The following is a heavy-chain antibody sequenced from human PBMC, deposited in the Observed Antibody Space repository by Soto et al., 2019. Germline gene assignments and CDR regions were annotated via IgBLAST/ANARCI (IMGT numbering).Heavy chain of an antibody. Sequence: EVQLVESGGGLVKPGGSLRLSCAASGFTFSSYSMNWVRQAPGKGLEWVSSISSSSSYIYYADSVKGRFTISRDNAKNSLYLQMNSQRAENTAVYYCARAVGGCGVSERVGSSDQTDYWGQGTLVSVSS. D-gene: IGHD6-6*01. CDR3: ARAVGGCGVSERVGSSDQTDY. CDR1: GFTFSSYS. V-gene: IGHV3-21*01. CDR2: ISSSSSYI. J-gene: IGHJ4*02.